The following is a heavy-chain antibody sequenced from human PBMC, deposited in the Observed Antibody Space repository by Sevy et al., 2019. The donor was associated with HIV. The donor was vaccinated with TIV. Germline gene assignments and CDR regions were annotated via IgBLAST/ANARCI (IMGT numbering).Heavy chain of an antibody. V-gene: IGHV1-18*01. CDR2: ISGYTQNT. CDR3: ERDWTPTSYHDSSAMKRDYYFDS. D-gene: IGHD3-22*01. Sequence: GAVKVSCEASGYTFTTSGINWVRQAPGQGLERKGWISGYTQNTKYAQKFQDRLTLSIDRSTSTAYMDLRILRSGDTAVYYCERDWTPTSYHDSSAMKRDYYFDSWGQGTLVLVSS. CDR1: GYTFTTSG. J-gene: IGHJ4*02.